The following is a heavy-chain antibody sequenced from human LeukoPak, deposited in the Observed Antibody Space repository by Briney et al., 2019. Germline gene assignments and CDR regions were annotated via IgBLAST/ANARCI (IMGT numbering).Heavy chain of an antibody. J-gene: IGHJ4*02. D-gene: IGHD2-21*02. CDR1: GFTFSSYA. CDR2: ITSSGGST. Sequence: GGSLRLSCSASGFTFSSYAMHWVRQAPGKGLEYVSAITSSGGSTYYADSVKGRFTISRDNSKNTLYLQMSSLRAEDTAVYYCGKAAYCGIHCSYFDFWGQGTLVSVSS. V-gene: IGHV3-64D*09. CDR3: GKAAYCGIHCSYFDF.